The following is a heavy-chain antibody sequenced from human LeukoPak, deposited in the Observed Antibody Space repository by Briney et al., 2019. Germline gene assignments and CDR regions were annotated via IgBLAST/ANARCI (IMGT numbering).Heavy chain of an antibody. CDR1: GFTFSSHW. CDR3: VRGSFGPDI. J-gene: IGHJ3*02. D-gene: IGHD3/OR15-3a*01. V-gene: IGHV3-74*01. Sequence: QPGGSLRLSCAASGFTFSSHWMHWVRQAPGKGLVWVSRVNNDGSDRTYADSVKGRFTISRDNAKNTLYLQMNSLRDEDTAVYHCVRGSFGPDIWGQGTMVTVSS. CDR2: VNNDGSDR.